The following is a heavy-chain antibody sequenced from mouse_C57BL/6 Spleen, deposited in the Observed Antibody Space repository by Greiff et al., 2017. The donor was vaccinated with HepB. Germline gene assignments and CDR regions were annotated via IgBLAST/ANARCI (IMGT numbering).Heavy chain of an antibody. CDR1: GYAFSSYW. J-gene: IGHJ3*01. Sequence: QVQLQQSGAELVKPGASVKISCKASGYAFSSYWMNWVKQRPGKGLEWIGQIYPGDGDTNYNGKFKGKATLTADKSSSTAYMQLSSLTSEDSAVYFCARGRSYYSNPAWFAYWGQGTLVTVSA. CDR3: ARGRSYYSNPAWFAY. D-gene: IGHD2-5*01. V-gene: IGHV1-80*01. CDR2: IYPGDGDT.